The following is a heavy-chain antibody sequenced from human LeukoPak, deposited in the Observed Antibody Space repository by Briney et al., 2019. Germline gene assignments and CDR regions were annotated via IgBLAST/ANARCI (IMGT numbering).Heavy chain of an antibody. J-gene: IGHJ4*02. CDR3: AKWRQLNSYFDY. V-gene: IGHV3-23*01. D-gene: IGHD6-6*01. CDR1: GFTFSSYA. CDR2: FYGSDDST. Sequence: GGSLRLSCAASGFTFSSYALSWVRQAPGKGLEWVAGFYGSDDSTYYADSVKGRFTISRDNSKNTLYLQMNSLRAEDTAVYYCAKWRQLNSYFDYWGQGTLVTVSS.